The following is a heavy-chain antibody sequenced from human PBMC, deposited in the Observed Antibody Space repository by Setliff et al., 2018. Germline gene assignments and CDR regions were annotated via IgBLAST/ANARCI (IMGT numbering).Heavy chain of an antibody. D-gene: IGHD3-3*01. Sequence: PSETLSLTCAVSGGSISSSNWWSWVRQPPGKGLEWIGEIYHSGSTNYNPSLKSRVTIPVDKSKNQFSLKLSSVTAADTAVYYCARRTEYYNFWSGYYDYWGQGTLVTVSS. V-gene: IGHV4-4*02. CDR3: ARRTEYYNFWSGYYDY. CDR1: GGSISSSNW. CDR2: IYHSGST. J-gene: IGHJ4*02.